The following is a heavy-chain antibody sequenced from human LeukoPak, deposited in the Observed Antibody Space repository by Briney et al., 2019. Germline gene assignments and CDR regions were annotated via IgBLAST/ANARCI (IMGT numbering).Heavy chain of an antibody. CDR2: IYSGGST. Sequence: GGSLRLSCAASGFTVSSNYMSWFRQAPGKGLEWVSVIYSGGSTYYADSVKGRFTISRDNSKNTLYLQMYSLRAEDTAVHYCARDRDIAAAGSIWGQGTLVTVSS. CDR3: ARDRDIAAAGSI. J-gene: IGHJ4*02. CDR1: GFTVSSNY. D-gene: IGHD6-13*01. V-gene: IGHV3-53*01.